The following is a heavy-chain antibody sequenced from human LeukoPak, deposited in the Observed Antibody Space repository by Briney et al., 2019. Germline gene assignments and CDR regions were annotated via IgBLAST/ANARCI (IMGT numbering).Heavy chain of an antibody. J-gene: IGHJ6*02. D-gene: IGHD1-14*01. Sequence: PGGSLRLSCAASGFTFSSYWMSWVRQAPGKGLEWVANIKQDGSEKYYVDSVKGRFTISRDNAKNSLYLQMNSLRAEDTAVYYCARAPPIRVNLYYYYGMEVWGQGTTVNVSS. V-gene: IGHV3-7*01. CDR3: ARAPPIRVNLYYYYGMEV. CDR2: IKQDGSEK. CDR1: GFTFSSYW.